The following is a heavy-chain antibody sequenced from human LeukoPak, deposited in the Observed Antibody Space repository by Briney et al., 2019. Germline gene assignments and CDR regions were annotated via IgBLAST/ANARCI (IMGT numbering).Heavy chain of an antibody. D-gene: IGHD3-10*01. V-gene: IGHV4-59*08. CDR2: IYYSGST. CDR3: ARTIRGVTFDY. J-gene: IGHJ4*02. CDR1: GGSISSYY. Sequence: SETLSLTCTVSGGSISSYYWSWIRQPPGKGLEWIGYIYYSGSTNYNPSLKSRVTISVDTSKNQFSLKLSSVTAADTAVYYCARTIRGVTFDYWGQGTQVTVSS.